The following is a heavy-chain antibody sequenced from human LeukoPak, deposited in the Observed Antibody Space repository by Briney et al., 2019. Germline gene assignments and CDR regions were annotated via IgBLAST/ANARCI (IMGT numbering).Heavy chain of an antibody. CDR2: ISYDGSNK. V-gene: IGHV3-30*18. CDR1: GFTFSSYG. J-gene: IGHJ4*02. CDR3: AKWMGYWS. D-gene: IGHD6-13*01. Sequence: GGSLRLSCAASGFTFSSYGMHWVRQAPGKGLEWVAVISYDGSNKYYADSVKGRFTISRDNSKNTLYLQMNSPRAEDTAVYYCAKWMGYWSWGQGTLVTVSS.